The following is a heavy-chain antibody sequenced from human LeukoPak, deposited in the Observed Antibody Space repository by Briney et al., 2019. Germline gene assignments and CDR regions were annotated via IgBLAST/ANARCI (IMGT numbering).Heavy chain of an antibody. CDR2: ISYDGSNE. CDR1: GFTFSSYV. CDR3: ASMGDYDIP. Sequence: QTGGSLRLSCAASGFTFSSYVMHWVRQAPGKGLEWVAIISYDGSNEYYADSVKGRFTISRDNSKNTLYLQMNSLRAEDTAVYYCASMGDYDIPWGQGTLVTVSS. D-gene: IGHD3-22*01. J-gene: IGHJ5*02. V-gene: IGHV3-30*04.